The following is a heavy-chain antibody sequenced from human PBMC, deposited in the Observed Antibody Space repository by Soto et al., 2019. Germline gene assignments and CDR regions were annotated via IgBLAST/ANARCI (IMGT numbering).Heavy chain of an antibody. CDR2: IKQGGSEK. Sequence: GGSLRLSCAASGFTFSSYWMSWVRQAPGKGLEWVANIKQGGSEKYYVDSVKGRFTISRDNAKNSLYLQMNSLRAEDTAVYYCARLWWLRRTLHWFDPWGQGTLVTVSS. J-gene: IGHJ5*02. V-gene: IGHV3-7*03. CDR1: GFTFSSYW. CDR3: ARLWWLRRTLHWFDP. D-gene: IGHD5-12*01.